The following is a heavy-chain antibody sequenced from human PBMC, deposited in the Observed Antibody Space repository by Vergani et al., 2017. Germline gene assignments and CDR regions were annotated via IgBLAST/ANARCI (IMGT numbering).Heavy chain of an antibody. V-gene: IGHV4-38-2*02. J-gene: IGHJ4*02. CDR2: IYHSGST. CDR3: ARDHDSSGPAGY. CDR1: GYSISSGYY. D-gene: IGHD3-22*01. Sequence: QVQLQESGPGLVKPSETLSLTCTVSGYSISSGYYWGWIRQPPGKGLEWIGSIYHSGSTYYNPSLKSRVTISVETSKNQFSLKLSSVTAADTAVYYCARDHDSSGPAGYWGQGTLVTVSS.